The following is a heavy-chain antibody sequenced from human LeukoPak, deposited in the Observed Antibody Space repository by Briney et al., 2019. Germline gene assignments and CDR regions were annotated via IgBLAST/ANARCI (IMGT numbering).Heavy chain of an antibody. Sequence: GGSLRLSCAASGFTFDDYGMSWVRQAPGKGLEWVSGINWNGGSTGYADSVKGRFTISRDNAKNSLYLQMNSLRAEDTAVYYCARAYCSSTRCSYYFDSWGQGTLITVSS. J-gene: IGHJ4*02. V-gene: IGHV3-20*04. CDR3: ARAYCSSTRCSYYFDS. CDR2: INWNGGST. CDR1: GFTFDDYG. D-gene: IGHD2-2*01.